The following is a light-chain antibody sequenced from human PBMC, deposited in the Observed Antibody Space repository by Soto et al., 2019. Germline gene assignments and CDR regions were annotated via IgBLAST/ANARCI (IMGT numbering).Light chain of an antibody. CDR1: QDIDNY. Sequence: DIQMTQSPSSLSASVGDRVTITCQASQDIDNYLNWYQQKPGKAPKLLIYDASNLETGDPSRFSGSESGIDFTFRIISLQPDDIATYYSQQYDNLPLTIGGGTKVDIK. J-gene: IGKJ4*01. V-gene: IGKV1-33*01. CDR3: QQYDNLPLT. CDR2: DAS.